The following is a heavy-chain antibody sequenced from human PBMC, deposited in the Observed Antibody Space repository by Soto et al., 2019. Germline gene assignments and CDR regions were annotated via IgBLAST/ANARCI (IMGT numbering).Heavy chain of an antibody. J-gene: IGHJ4*02. V-gene: IGHV3-23*01. CDR2: ISGSGGST. CDR1: GFTFSSYA. CDR3: AKDPGTLFSTATLDYYDY. D-gene: IGHD2-15*01. Sequence: EVQLLESGGGLVQPGGSLRLSCAASGFTFSSYAMSWVRQAPGKGLEWVSAISGSGGSTYYADSVKGRFTISRDNSKNTLYLQMNSLRAEDTAVYYCAKDPGTLFSTATLDYYDYRGQGTLVTVSS.